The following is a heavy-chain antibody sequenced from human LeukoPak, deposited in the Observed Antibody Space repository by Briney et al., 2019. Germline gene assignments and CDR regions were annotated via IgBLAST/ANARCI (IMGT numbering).Heavy chain of an antibody. CDR1: GYTFTSYD. CDR3: AREARWVVVPAAKGPNWYFDL. V-gene: IGHV1-8*01. J-gene: IGHJ2*01. Sequence: ASVKVSCKASGYTFTSYDINWVRQATGQGLEWMGWMNPNSGNTGYAQKFQGRVTMTRNTSISTAYMELSSLRSEDTAVYYCAREARWVVVPAAKGPNWYFDLWGRGTLVTVSS. D-gene: IGHD2-2*01. CDR2: MNPNSGNT.